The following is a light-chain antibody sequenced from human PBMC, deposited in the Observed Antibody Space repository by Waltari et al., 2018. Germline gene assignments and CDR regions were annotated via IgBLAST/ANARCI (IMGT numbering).Light chain of an antibody. CDR3: QQSFSSPWT. Sequence: DIQMTQSPSSLSASVGDTVTVTCRASQNIRTHLNWYQQKPATAPNLLIYAASTLHRGVPSRFSGSGSGTDFTLTVTNLQPDDFAIYFCQQSFSSPWTFGQGTRV. V-gene: IGKV1-39*01. CDR1: QNIRTH. J-gene: IGKJ1*01. CDR2: AAS.